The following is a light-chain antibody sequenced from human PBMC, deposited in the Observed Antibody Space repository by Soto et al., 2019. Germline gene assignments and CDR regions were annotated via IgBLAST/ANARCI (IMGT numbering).Light chain of an antibody. V-gene: IGKV3-20*01. Sequence: IVMTQSPATLSLSPGERATLSCRASQSVGSNLAWYQQKPGQAPRLLIYGASMRATGIPDRFSGSGSGTDFTLTISRLEPEDFAVYYCQQCGSSSTFGQGTRLEIK. CDR2: GAS. CDR1: QSVGSN. CDR3: QQCGSSST. J-gene: IGKJ5*01.